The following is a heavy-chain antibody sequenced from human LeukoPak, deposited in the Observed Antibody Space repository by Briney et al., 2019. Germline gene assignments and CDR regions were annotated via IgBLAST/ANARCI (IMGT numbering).Heavy chain of an antibody. CDR2: ISGSGSST. CDR1: GFTFSNYA. CDR3: AKDFYSNYGDY. J-gene: IGHJ4*02. D-gene: IGHD4-11*01. V-gene: IGHV3-23*01. Sequence: GGSLRPSCAASGFTFSNYAMSWVRQAPGKGLEWVSAISGSGSSTYYADSVKSRFTISRDNSKNTLYLQMNSLRAEDTAVYYCAKDFYSNYGDYWGQGTLVTVSS.